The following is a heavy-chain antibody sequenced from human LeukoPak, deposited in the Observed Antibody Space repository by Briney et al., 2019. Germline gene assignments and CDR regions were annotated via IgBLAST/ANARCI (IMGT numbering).Heavy chain of an antibody. J-gene: IGHJ5*02. CDR2: IYTSGST. CDR1: GGSISSYY. CDR3: AREVSIVATIKRWFDP. Sequence: SETLSLTCTVSGGSISSYYWSWIRQPAGKGLEWIGRIYTSGSTNYNPSLKSRVTISVDTSKNQFSLKLSSVTAADTAVYYCAREVSIVATIKRWFDPWGQGTLVTVSS. D-gene: IGHD5-12*01. V-gene: IGHV4-4*07.